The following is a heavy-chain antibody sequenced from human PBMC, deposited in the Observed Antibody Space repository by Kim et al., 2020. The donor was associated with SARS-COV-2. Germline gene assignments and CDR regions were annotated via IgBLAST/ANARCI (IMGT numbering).Heavy chain of an antibody. Sequence: SETLSLTCTVSGGSVSSGSYYWSWIRQPPGKGLEWIGYIYYSGSTNYNPSLKSRVTISVDTSKNQFSLKLSSVTAADTAVYYCARNYDILTGYYTLDYWGQGTLVTVSS. CDR3: ARNYDILTGYYTLDY. CDR1: GGSVSSGSYY. J-gene: IGHJ4*02. D-gene: IGHD3-9*01. CDR2: IYYSGST. V-gene: IGHV4-61*01.